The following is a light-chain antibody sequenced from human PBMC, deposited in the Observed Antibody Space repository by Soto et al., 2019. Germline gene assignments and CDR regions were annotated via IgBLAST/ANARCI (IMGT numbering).Light chain of an antibody. Sequence: EIVLTQSPGTVSLSPGERVTLSCRASQSLTRNLAWYQHKPGQSPRLLISGASTRAPGIAARFSGSGSGTNFTLSISGMQSADFAVYYCQQYNDWHLYTFGQGT. J-gene: IGKJ2*01. CDR2: GAS. CDR1: QSLTRN. V-gene: IGKV3-15*01. CDR3: QQYNDWHLYT.